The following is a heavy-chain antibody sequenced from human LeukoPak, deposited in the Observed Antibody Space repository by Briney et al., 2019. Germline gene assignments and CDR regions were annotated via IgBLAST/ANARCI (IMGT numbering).Heavy chain of an antibody. D-gene: IGHD2/OR15-2a*01. Sequence: SQTLSLTCTVSGGSISSGGYYWSWIRQHPGKGLEWIGYIYYSGSTYYNPSLKSRVTISVDTSKNQFSLKLSSVTAADTAVYYCARFPAIVGYYFDYWGQGTLVTVSS. CDR3: ARFPAIVGYYFDY. CDR2: IYYSGST. V-gene: IGHV4-31*03. J-gene: IGHJ4*02. CDR1: GGSISSGGYY.